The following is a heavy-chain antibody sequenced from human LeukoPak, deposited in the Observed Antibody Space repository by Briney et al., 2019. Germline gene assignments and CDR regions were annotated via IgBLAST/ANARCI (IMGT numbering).Heavy chain of an antibody. CDR2: MNSDGSTT. J-gene: IGHJ4*02. V-gene: IGHV3-74*01. Sequence: KSGGSLRLSCAASGFTFSRDWMHWVRQGPGKGLVWVSRMNSDGSTTNYADSVKGRFTISRDNAKNTLYLQMNSLRAEDTAVYYCVRALMGTSDHWGQGSLVTVSS. D-gene: IGHD7-27*01. CDR3: VRALMGTSDH. CDR1: GFTFSRDW.